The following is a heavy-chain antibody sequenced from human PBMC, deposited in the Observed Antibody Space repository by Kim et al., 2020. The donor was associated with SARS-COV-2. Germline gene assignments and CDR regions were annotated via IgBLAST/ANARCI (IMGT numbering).Heavy chain of an antibody. Sequence: SETLSLTCTVSGGSISSYYWSWIRQPPGKGLEWIGYIYYSGSTNYNPSLKSRVTISVDTSKNQFSLKLSSVTAADTAVYYCATGKAATPHWYFDLWGRGTLVTVSS. J-gene: IGHJ2*01. CDR3: ATGKAATPHWYFDL. CDR2: IYYSGST. CDR1: GGSISSYY. D-gene: IGHD2-15*01. V-gene: IGHV4-59*01.